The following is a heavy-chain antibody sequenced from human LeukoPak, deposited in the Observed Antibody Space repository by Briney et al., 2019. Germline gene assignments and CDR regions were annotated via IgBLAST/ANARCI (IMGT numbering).Heavy chain of an antibody. Sequence: GRSLRLSCAAAGFTFSNYWMHWVRQAPGKGVVWVSRIKSDGRTNYADSVKGRFTISRDNAKNTVSLQMNSLRAEDTGVYYCARAPSEIGGYYPEYFRHWGQGTLVTVSS. CDR1: GFTFSNYW. D-gene: IGHD3-22*01. J-gene: IGHJ1*01. CDR2: IKSDGRT. CDR3: ARAPSEIGGYYPEYFRH. V-gene: IGHV3-74*01.